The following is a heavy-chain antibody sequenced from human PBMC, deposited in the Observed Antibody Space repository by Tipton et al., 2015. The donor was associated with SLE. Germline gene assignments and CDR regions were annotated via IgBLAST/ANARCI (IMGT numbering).Heavy chain of an antibody. V-gene: IGHV1-2*04. J-gene: IGHJ4*02. CDR1: GYTFTGNY. CDR3: ARMGYNYGHDY. Sequence: QLVQSGPKVKKPGASVKVSCKASGYTFTGNYINWVRQAPGQGLEWMGWINPNTGGTNYAQKFQGWVTMTSDTSINTAYMELSRLKSDDTAVYYCARMGYNYGHDYWGQGTLVTVSS. D-gene: IGHD5-18*01. CDR2: INPNTGGT.